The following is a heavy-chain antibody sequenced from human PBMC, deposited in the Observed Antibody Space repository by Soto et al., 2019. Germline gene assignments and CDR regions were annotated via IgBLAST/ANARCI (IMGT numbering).Heavy chain of an antibody. CDR2: LTPAGTT. CDR3: AKRATTVPTPGNYFDC. CDR1: GFSFSDYS. J-gene: IGHJ4*02. V-gene: IGHV3-23*01. D-gene: IGHD2-15*01. Sequence: PRGSLRLSCAASGFSFSDYSMTWVRQAPGRGLEWVSTLTPAGTTFYADSVKGRFTISRDNYRNTLSLQMYNLRAEDTARYYCAKRATTVPTPGNYFDCWGQGTLVTVSS.